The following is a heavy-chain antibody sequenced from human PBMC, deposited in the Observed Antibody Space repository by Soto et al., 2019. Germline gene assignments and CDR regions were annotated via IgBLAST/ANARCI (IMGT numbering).Heavy chain of an antibody. V-gene: IGHV1-69*13. D-gene: IGHD6-19*01. CDR3: ARRHSSGWYSDY. J-gene: IGHJ4*02. Sequence: GASVKVSCKASGGTFSSYAISWVRQAPGQGLEWMGGIIPIFGTANYAQKFQGRVTITADESTSTAYMELSSLRSEDTAVYYCARRHSSGWYSDYWGQGTLVTVSS. CDR2: IIPIFGTA. CDR1: GGTFSSYA.